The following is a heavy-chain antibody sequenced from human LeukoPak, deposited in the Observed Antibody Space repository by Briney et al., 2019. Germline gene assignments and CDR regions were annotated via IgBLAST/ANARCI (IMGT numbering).Heavy chain of an antibody. J-gene: IGHJ4*02. CDR3: ARGPHKAITMVRGVIGY. CDR1: GFTFSSYA. V-gene: IGHV3-30-3*01. CDR2: ISYDGSNK. Sequence: GGSLRLSCSASGFTFSSYAMHWVRQAPGKGLEWVAVISYDGSNKYYADSVKGRFTISRDNSKNTLYLQMNSLRAEDTAVYYCARGPHKAITMVRGVIGYWGQGTLVTVSS. D-gene: IGHD3-10*01.